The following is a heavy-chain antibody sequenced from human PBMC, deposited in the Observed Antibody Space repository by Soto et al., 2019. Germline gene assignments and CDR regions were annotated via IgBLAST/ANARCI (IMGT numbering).Heavy chain of an antibody. CDR3: AKRNDDDVWSGYYAIDD. Sequence: GGSLRLSCAASGFTFSSYAMSWVRQAPGKGLEWVSAINGSGGSTYYADSVKGRFTISRDNSKNSLYLQMNSLRAEDTAVYYCAKRNDDDVWSGYYAIDDWGQGTLVTVSS. CDR2: INGSGGST. V-gene: IGHV3-23*01. CDR1: GFTFSSYA. J-gene: IGHJ4*02. D-gene: IGHD3-3*01.